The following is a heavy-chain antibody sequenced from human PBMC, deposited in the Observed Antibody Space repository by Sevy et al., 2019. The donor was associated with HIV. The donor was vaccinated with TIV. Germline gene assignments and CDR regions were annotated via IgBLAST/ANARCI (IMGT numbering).Heavy chain of an antibody. D-gene: IGHD5-18*01. CDR1: GFSFSIYW. J-gene: IGHJ4*01. CDR3: VREGLGGYCYGLDY. V-gene: IGHV3-7*01. CDR2: MKQDGSEE. Sequence: GGSLRLSCAASGFSFSIYWMSWVRQAPGKGLEWVATMKQDGSEEDYVDSVKGRFTISRDNAKNSLFLQMNSLSAEDSDVYYCVREGLGGYCYGLDYWGHGTLVTVSS.